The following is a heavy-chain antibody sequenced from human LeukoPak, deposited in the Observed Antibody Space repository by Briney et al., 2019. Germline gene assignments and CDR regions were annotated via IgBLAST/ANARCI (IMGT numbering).Heavy chain of an antibody. D-gene: IGHD3-22*01. CDR3: AKAQTGYYYDSSGYDY. V-gene: IGHV3-23*01. CDR2: ISGSGGST. J-gene: IGHJ4*02. CDR1: GLTFSSYA. Sequence: PGGSLRLSCAASGLTFSSYAMSWVRQAPGKGLEWVSAISGSGGSTYYADSVKGRFTISRDNSKNTLYLQMNSLRAEDTAVYYCAKAQTGYYYDSSGYDYWGQGTLVTVSS.